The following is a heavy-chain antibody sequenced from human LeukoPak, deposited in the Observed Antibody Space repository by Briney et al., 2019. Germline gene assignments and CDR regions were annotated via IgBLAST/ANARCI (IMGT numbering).Heavy chain of an antibody. D-gene: IGHD6-13*01. CDR3: ARAAAGGMDAFEV. J-gene: IGHJ3*01. V-gene: IGHV3-33*01. CDR2: IWYDGSNK. CDR1: GFTFSSYG. Sequence: GGSLRLSCAASGFTFSSYGMVWVRQAPGRGLEWVAGIWYDGSNKFYADSVRGRFSISRDNSKNTLHLQMNSLRAEDTAVYYCARAAAGGMDAFEVWGQGTMVTVSS.